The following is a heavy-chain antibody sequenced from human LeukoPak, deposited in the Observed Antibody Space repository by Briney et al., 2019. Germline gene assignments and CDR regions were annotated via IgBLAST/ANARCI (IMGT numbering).Heavy chain of an antibody. D-gene: IGHD2-2*01. CDR3: ARDKHTVVVPAARRGAIGYMDV. Sequence: ASVKVSCKASGGTFSSYAISWVRQAPGQGLEWMGGIIPIFGTANYAQKFQGRVTITADESTSTVYMELSSLRSEDTAVYYCARDKHTVVVPAARRGAIGYMDVWGKGTTVTVSS. CDR2: IIPIFGTA. CDR1: GGTFSSYA. J-gene: IGHJ6*03. V-gene: IGHV1-69*13.